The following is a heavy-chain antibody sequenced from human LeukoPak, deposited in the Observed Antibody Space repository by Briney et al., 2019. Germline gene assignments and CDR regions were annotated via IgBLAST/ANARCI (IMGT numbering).Heavy chain of an antibody. J-gene: IGHJ4*02. CDR3: ARGPTVAVADY. V-gene: IGHV4-59*12. D-gene: IGHD6-19*01. CDR1: GGSISSYY. Sequence: PSETLSLTCTVSGGSISSYYWSWIRQPPGKGLEWIGYIYYSGSTNYNPSLKSRVTISVDTSKNQFSLKLSSVTAADTAVYFCARGPTVAVADYWGQGTLVTVSS. CDR2: IYYSGST.